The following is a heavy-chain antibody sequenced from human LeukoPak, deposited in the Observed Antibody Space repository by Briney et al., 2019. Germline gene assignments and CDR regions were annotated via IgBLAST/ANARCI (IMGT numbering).Heavy chain of an antibody. CDR3: AILPAAIHAQFDY. V-gene: IGHV3-30*02. J-gene: IGHJ4*02. CDR1: GFTFSSYG. Sequence: GGSLRLSCAASGFTFSSYGMHWVRQAPGKGLEWVAFIRYDGSNKYYADSVKGRFTISRDNSKNTLYLQMNSLRAEDTAVYYCAILPAAIHAQFDYWGQGTLVTVSS. D-gene: IGHD2-2*02. CDR2: IRYDGSNK.